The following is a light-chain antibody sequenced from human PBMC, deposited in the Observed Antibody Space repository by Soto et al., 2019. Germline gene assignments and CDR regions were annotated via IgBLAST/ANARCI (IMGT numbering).Light chain of an antibody. J-gene: IGKJ2*01. CDR3: QQYNSYSPYT. CDR2: KAS. Sequence: DIQMTQSPSTLSASVGDRVTITCRASQSISSWLAWYQQKPGKAPKLLIYKASSLESGVPSMFSGSGSGTEFTLTTSNLQPDDFATYNCQQYNSYSPYTFGQGTKLEIK. CDR1: QSISSW. V-gene: IGKV1-5*03.